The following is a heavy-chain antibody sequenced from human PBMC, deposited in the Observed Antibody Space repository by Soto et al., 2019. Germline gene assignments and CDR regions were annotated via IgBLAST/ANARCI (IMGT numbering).Heavy chain of an antibody. CDR2: FDPEDGET. CDR3: ATANYTTREYSSSWAGAYYYYYGMDV. CDR1: GYTLTELS. D-gene: IGHD6-13*01. J-gene: IGHJ6*02. Sequence: ASVKVSCKVSGYTLTELSMHWVRQAPGKGLEWMGGFDPEDGETIYAQKFQGRVTMTEDTSTDTAYMELSSLRSEDTAVYYCATANYTTREYSSSWAGAYYYYYGMDVWGQGTTVTVSS. V-gene: IGHV1-24*01.